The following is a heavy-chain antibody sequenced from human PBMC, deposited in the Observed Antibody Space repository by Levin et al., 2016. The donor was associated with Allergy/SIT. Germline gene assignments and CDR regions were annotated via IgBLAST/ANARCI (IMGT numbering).Heavy chain of an antibody. CDR3: ARRGTYYDILTGYSHQPFDY. J-gene: IGHJ4*02. D-gene: IGHD3-9*01. CDR2: IYYSGST. V-gene: IGHV4-39*01. Sequence: PGKGLEWIGSIYYSGSTYYNPSLKSRVTISVDTSKNQFSLKLSSVTAADTAVYYCARRGTYYDILTGYSHQPFDYWGQGTLVTVSS.